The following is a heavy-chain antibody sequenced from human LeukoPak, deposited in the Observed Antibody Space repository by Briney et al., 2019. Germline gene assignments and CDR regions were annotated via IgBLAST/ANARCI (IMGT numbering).Heavy chain of an antibody. D-gene: IGHD6-19*01. J-gene: IGHJ4*02. V-gene: IGHV4-39*01. CDR1: GGSISSSSYY. CDR3: ARMESGIAVAGIIDY. Sequence: TSETLSLTCTVSGGSISSSSYYWGWIRQPPGKGLEWIGSIYYSGSTYYNPSLKSRVTISVDTSKNQFSLKLSSVTAADTAVYYCARMESGIAVAGIIDYWGQGTLVTVSS. CDR2: IYYSGST.